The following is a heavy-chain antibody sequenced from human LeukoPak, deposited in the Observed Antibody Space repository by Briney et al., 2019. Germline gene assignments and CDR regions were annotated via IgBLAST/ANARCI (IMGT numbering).Heavy chain of an antibody. D-gene: IGHD3-22*01. J-gene: IGHJ4*02. CDR1: GGSISSGGYY. Sequence: PSETLSLTCTVSGGSISSGGYYWSWIRQHPGKGLEWIGYIYYSGSTYYNPSLKSRVTISVDTSKNQFSLKLSSVTAADTAVYYCARAIIYYDSSGYPDYWGQGTLVTVSS. CDR3: ARAIIYYDSSGYPDY. CDR2: IYYSGST. V-gene: IGHV4-31*03.